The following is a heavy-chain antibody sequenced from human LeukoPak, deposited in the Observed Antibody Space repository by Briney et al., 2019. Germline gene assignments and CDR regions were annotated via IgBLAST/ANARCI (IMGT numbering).Heavy chain of an antibody. Sequence: GGSLRLSCAASGFTFSSYAMSWVRQAPGKGLEWVSAISGSGGSTYYADSVKGRFTISRDNSKNTLYLQMNSLRAEDTAVYYCAKATVYTMIVVVMTHFDYWGQGTLVTVSS. D-gene: IGHD3-22*01. CDR2: ISGSGGST. CDR1: GFTFSSYA. CDR3: AKATVYTMIVVVMTHFDY. V-gene: IGHV3-23*01. J-gene: IGHJ4*02.